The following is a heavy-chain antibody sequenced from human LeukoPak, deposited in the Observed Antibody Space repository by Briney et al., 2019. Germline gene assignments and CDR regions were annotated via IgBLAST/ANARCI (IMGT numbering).Heavy chain of an antibody. CDR1: GYTFTSYY. V-gene: IGHV1-46*01. CDR2: INPSGGST. Sequence: GASVKVSCKASGYTFTSYYMQWVRQAPGQGLEWMGIINPSGGSTSYAQKFQGRVTMTRDTSTSTVYMELSSLRSEDTAVYYCARDCSSSWYYYYYGMDVWGQGTTVTVSS. J-gene: IGHJ6*02. D-gene: IGHD6-13*01. CDR3: ARDCSSSWYYYYYGMDV.